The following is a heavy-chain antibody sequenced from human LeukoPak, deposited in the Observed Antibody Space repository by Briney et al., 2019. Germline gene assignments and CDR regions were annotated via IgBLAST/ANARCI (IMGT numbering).Heavy chain of an antibody. J-gene: IGHJ4*02. V-gene: IGHV4-34*01. D-gene: IGHD3-10*01. CDR3: ARLHTMVRGVTVTTRDY. CDR2: INHSGST. Sequence: GSLRLSCAASGFTFSSYSMNWVRQPPGKGLEWIGEINHSGSTNYNPSLKSRVTISVDTSKNQFSLKLSSVTAADTAVYYCARLHTMVRGVTVTTRDYWGQGTLVTVSS. CDR1: GFTFSSYS.